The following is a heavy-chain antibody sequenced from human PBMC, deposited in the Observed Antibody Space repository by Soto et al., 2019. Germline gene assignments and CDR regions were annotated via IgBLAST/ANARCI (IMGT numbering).Heavy chain of an antibody. CDR3: ARGGLTDYFDY. Sequence: VAVIWYDGSNKYYADSVKGRFTISRDNSKNTLYLQMNSLRAEDTAVYYCARGGLTDYFDYWGQGTLVTVSS. D-gene: IGHD2-21*02. J-gene: IGHJ4*02. CDR2: IWYDGSNK. V-gene: IGHV3-33*01.